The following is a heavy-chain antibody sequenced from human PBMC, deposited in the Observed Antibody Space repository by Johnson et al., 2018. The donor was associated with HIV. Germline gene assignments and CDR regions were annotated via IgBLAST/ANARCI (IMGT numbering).Heavy chain of an antibody. J-gene: IGHJ3*02. CDR2: ISGNGGNT. V-gene: IGHV3-23*04. CDR1: GFTFSSYA. CDR3: AKVRYYDRDAFDI. D-gene: IGHD3-22*01. Sequence: VQLVESGGGLVQPGGSLRLSCAASGFTFSSYAMSWVRQAPGKGLEWVSAISGNGGNTYYADSVKGRFTISRDNSKNTLYLQMNSLRAEDTAVHYCAKVRYYDRDAFDIWGPGTLVTVSP.